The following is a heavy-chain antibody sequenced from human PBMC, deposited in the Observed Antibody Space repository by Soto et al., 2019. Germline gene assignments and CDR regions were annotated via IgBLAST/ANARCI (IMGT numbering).Heavy chain of an antibody. CDR3: ARDPSYDIVVVVAATLPQYYFDY. V-gene: IGHV3-7*01. D-gene: IGHD2-15*01. CDR2: IKQDGSEK. Sequence: GGSLRLSCAASGLTFSSYWMSWVRQAPGKGLEWVANIKQDGSEKYYVDSVKGRFTISRDNAKNSLYLQMNSLRAEDTAVYYCARDPSYDIVVVVAATLPQYYFDYWGQGTLVTVSS. CDR1: GLTFSSYW. J-gene: IGHJ4*02.